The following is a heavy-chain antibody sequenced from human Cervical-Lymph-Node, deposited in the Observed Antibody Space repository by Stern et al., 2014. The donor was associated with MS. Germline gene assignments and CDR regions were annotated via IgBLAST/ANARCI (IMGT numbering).Heavy chain of an antibody. CDR3: ARGYSSGWYAGSDY. D-gene: IGHD6-19*01. CDR2: ISGSTSYT. J-gene: IGHJ4*02. V-gene: IGHV3-11*06. Sequence: QVQLVQSGGGLVKPGGSLRLSCAASGFSFSDYYMSCIRQAPGKGLEWVTYISGSTSYTKYADSVKGRFTISRDNTKNSLYLQMNSLSAEDTAVYYCARGYSSGWYAGSDYWGQGSLVTVSS. CDR1: GFSFSDYY.